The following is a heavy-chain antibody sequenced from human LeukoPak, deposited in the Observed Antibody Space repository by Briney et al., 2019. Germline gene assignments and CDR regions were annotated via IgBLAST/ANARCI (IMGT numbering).Heavy chain of an antibody. J-gene: IGHJ5*02. V-gene: IGHV4-59*01. D-gene: IGHD4-17*01. CDR1: GGSISGYY. CDR2: IYYTGDT. CDR3: VRSKSGTYGWFDP. Sequence: NASETLSLTCTVSGGSISGYYWSWIRQPPGKGLKWIGFIYYTGDTKYNPSLKSRLTISVDTSKNQFSLKVSSVTAADTAVYYCVRSKSGTYGWFDPWGQGTLVTVSS.